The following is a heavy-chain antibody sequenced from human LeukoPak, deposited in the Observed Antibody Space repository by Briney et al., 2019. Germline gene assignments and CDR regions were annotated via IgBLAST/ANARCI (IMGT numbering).Heavy chain of an antibody. D-gene: IGHD3-9*01. CDR1: GFTFSSYG. Sequence: GGSLRLSCAASGFTFSSYGMHWVRQAPGKGLEWVAVISYDGSNKYYADSVKGRFTISRDNSKNTLYLQMNSLRAEDTAVYYCAKRLLRYSSGYMDVWGKGTTVTISS. CDR3: AKRLLRYSSGYMDV. CDR2: ISYDGSNK. J-gene: IGHJ6*03. V-gene: IGHV3-30*18.